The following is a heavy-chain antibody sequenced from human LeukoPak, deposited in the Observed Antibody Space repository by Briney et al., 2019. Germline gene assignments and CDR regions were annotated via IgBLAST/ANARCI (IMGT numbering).Heavy chain of an antibody. V-gene: IGHV3-21*01. CDR2: IGSSSRSI. Sequence: GGSLRLSCVASGLTFSTYSMNWVRQAPGKGLEWVSSIGSSSRSIYYADSVKGRFTISRDNAKNSLYLQMNILRAEDTAVYYCAREGNGYISEAFDIWGQGTMVTVSS. CDR1: GLTFSTYS. D-gene: IGHD5-24*01. CDR3: AREGNGYISEAFDI. J-gene: IGHJ3*02.